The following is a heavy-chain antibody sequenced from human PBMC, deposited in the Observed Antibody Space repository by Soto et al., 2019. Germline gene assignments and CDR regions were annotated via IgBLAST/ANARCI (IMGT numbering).Heavy chain of an antibody. J-gene: IGHJ4*02. CDR1: GGSFSGYY. CDR3: GSGRLDCSGGSCLDYYFDY. V-gene: IGHV4-34*01. D-gene: IGHD2-15*01. CDR2: INHSGST. Sequence: SETLSLTCAVYGGSFSGYYWSWIRQPPGKGLEWIGEINHSGSTNYNPSLKSRVTISVDTSKNQLSLKLSSVTAADTAVYYCGSGRLDCSGGSCLDYYFDYWGQGTMITF.